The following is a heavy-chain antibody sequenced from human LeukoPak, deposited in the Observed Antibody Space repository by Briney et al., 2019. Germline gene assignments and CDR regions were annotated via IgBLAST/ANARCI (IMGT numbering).Heavy chain of an antibody. V-gene: IGHV5-51*01. CDR3: ARLIVGVPGDTLGIPGAFDI. D-gene: IGHD1-26*01. J-gene: IGHJ3*02. CDR2: IYPGDSDT. CDR1: GYSFTSYW. Sequence: KSGESLKISCKGSGYSFTSYWIGWVCQTPGKGLEWMGIIYPGDSDTRYSPSFQGQVTISADKSISPAYLQWSSLKASDTAMYYCARLIVGVPGDTLGIPGAFDIWGQGTMVTVSS.